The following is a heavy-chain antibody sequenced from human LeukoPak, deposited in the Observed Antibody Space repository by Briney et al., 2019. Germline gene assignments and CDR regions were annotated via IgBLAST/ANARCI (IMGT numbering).Heavy chain of an antibody. D-gene: IGHD6-19*01. CDR1: GGSISSSSYY. CDR3: ARHPTYSSGLYYFDY. CDR2: IYYSGST. Sequence: SETLSLTCTVSGGSISSSSYYWGWIRQPPGKGLEWIGSIYYSGSTYYNPSLKSRVTISVDTSKNQFSLKLSSVTAADTAVYYCARHPTYSSGLYYFDYWGQGTLVTVSS. V-gene: IGHV4-39*01. J-gene: IGHJ4*02.